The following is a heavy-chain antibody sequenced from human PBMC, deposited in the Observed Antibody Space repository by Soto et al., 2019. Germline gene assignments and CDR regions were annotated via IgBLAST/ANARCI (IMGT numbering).Heavy chain of an antibody. CDR3: ARGSRLAPDY. CDR1: GGSFSGYY. D-gene: IGHD3-22*01. V-gene: IGHV4-34*01. J-gene: IGHJ4*02. Sequence: PSETLSLTCAVYGGSFSGYYWSWIRQPPGKGLEWIGEINHSGSTNYNPSLKSRVTISVDTSKNQFSLKLSSVTAADTAVYYCARGSRLAPDYWGQGTLVTVSS. CDR2: INHSGST.